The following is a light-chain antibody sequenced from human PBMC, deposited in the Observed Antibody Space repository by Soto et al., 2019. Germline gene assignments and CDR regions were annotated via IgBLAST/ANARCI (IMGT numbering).Light chain of an antibody. CDR3: QQYHNWPGYT. CDR2: GAS. Sequence: EIVMTQSPATLSVSPGERPTLSCRASQTVSSYLAWYQQKPGQAPRLLIYGASTRATGIPARFSGSGSGTEFTLTISSLQSEDFAVYFCQQYHNWPGYTFGQGTKLEI. V-gene: IGKV3-15*01. J-gene: IGKJ2*01. CDR1: QTVSSY.